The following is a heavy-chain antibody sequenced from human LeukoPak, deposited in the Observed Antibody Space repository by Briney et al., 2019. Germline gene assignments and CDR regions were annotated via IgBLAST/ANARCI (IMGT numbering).Heavy chain of an antibody. V-gene: IGHV4-39*07. CDR1: GGSISSSSYY. CDR3: ARGRRMATKKGGLN. CDR2: IYYSGST. D-gene: IGHD5-24*01. Sequence: PSETLSLTCTVSGGSISSSSYYWGWIRQPPGKGLEWIGSIYYSGSTYYNPSLKSRVTISVDTSKNQFSLKLSSVTAADTAVYYCARGRRMATKKGGLNWGQGTLVTVSS. J-gene: IGHJ4*02.